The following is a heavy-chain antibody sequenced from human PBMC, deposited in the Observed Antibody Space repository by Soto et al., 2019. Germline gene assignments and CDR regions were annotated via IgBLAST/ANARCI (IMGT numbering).Heavy chain of an antibody. CDR2: INAGNGNT. CDR3: ARGGYDFWSGSKQKIQFDY. J-gene: IGHJ4*02. D-gene: IGHD3-3*01. Sequence: ASVKVSCKDSGYTFNSHAIHWMRQDPGQRLEWMGWINAGNGNTYYSEKFKGRVSLTRDTVATTVYMELTSLTAADTAVYYCARGGYDFWSGSKQKIQFDYWGQGNLVTVSS. CDR1: GYTFNSHA. V-gene: IGHV1-3*01.